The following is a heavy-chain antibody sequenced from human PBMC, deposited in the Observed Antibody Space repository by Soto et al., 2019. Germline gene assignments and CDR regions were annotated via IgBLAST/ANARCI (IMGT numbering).Heavy chain of an antibody. Sequence: EVQLLESGGGLVQPGGSLRLSCAASGFTFSSYAMSWVRQAPGKGLEWVSGISGSGDSTYYADSVKGRFTISRDNSXKXPYLQMNSLRAEDTAVYYCAKGVPGIAVAGTGYFQHWGQGTLVTVSS. CDR2: ISGSGDST. CDR1: GFTFSSYA. CDR3: AKGVPGIAVAGTGYFQH. D-gene: IGHD6-19*01. V-gene: IGHV3-23*01. J-gene: IGHJ1*01.